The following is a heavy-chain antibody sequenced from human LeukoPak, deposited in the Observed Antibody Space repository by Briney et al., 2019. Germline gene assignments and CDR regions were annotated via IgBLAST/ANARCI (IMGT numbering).Heavy chain of an antibody. CDR3: AREGDGSGSYSYYFDY. CDR1: GGSFSGYY. D-gene: IGHD3-10*01. CDR2: INHSGST. V-gene: IGHV4-34*01. J-gene: IGHJ4*02. Sequence: PSETLSLTCAVYGGSFSGYYWSWIRQPPGKGLEWIGEINHSGSTNYNPSLKSRVTISVDTSKNQFSLKLSSVTAAGTAVYYCAREGDGSGSYSYYFDYWGQGTLVTASS.